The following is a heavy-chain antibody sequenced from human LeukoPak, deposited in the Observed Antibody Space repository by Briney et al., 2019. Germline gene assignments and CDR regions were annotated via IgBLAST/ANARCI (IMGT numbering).Heavy chain of an antibody. D-gene: IGHD1/OR15-1a*01. J-gene: IGHJ4*02. CDR3: TRDLAFQQFDF. CDR2: VNQDESAN. V-gene: IGHV3-7*01. Sequence: AGSLRLSCSATGFSFSNSWMTWVCQPPGKGPEWLANVNQDESANNYVDAEEGGFTISGDNAKNSLFLQMIILRAEDAAVYCCTRDLAFQQFDFWGQGTLVTVSS. CDR1: GFSFSNSW.